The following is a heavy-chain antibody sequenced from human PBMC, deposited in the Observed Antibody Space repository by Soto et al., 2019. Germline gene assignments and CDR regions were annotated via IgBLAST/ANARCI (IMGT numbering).Heavy chain of an antibody. Sequence: PSETLSLTCTVSGGSISSGDYYWSWIRQPPGKGLEWIGYIYYSGSTYYNPSLKSRVTISVDTSKNQFSLKLSSVTAADTAVYYCARGRLTGTGAFDCWGQGTLVTVSS. CDR1: GGSISSGDYY. D-gene: IGHD1-20*01. J-gene: IGHJ4*02. CDR2: IYYSGST. CDR3: ARGRLTGTGAFDC. V-gene: IGHV4-30-4*01.